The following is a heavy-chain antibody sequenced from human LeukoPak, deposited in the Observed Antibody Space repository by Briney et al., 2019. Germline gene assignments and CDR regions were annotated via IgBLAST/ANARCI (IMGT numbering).Heavy chain of an antibody. D-gene: IGHD6-19*01. CDR1: GYTFTTYW. Sequence: GEFLKISCKGSGYTFTTYWIAWVRQMPGKGLEWMGMIYPGDSDTRYSPSFQSQVTILADKSTSTAYLRWSSLKASDTAMYYCARLLEGVAGTWGYWGQGTLVTVYS. CDR3: ARLLEGVAGTWGY. J-gene: IGHJ4*02. V-gene: IGHV5-51*01. CDR2: IYPGDSDT.